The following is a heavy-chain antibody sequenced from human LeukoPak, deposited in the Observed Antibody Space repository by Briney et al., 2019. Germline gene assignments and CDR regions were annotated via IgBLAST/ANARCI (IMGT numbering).Heavy chain of an antibody. CDR2: IYDSGST. J-gene: IGHJ6*03. V-gene: IGHV4-59*01. CDR3: ARFASYYYYMDV. CDR1: GGSISSYY. Sequence: SETLSLTCTVSGGSISSYYWSWIRQPPAKGLEWIGYIYDSGSTNYNPTLKSRVTISVDTSKNQFSLKLSSVTAADTAVYYCARFASYYYYMDVWGKGTTVTVSS.